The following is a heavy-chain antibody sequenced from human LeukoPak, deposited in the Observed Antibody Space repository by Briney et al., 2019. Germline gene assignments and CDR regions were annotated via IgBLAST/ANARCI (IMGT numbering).Heavy chain of an antibody. Sequence: GASVKVSCKASGYTFTSYGISWVRQAPGQGLEWMGWISAYNGNTNYAQKLQGRVTMTTDTSTSTAYMELRSLRSDDTAVYYCARGGLDYYDSSGHYVDAFDIWGQGTMVTVSS. CDR1: GYTFTSYG. CDR3: ARGGLDYYDSSGHYVDAFDI. CDR2: ISAYNGNT. J-gene: IGHJ3*02. D-gene: IGHD3-22*01. V-gene: IGHV1-18*01.